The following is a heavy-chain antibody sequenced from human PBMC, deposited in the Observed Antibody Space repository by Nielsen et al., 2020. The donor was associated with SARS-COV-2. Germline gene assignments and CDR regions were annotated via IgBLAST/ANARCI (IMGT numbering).Heavy chain of an antibody. Sequence: ASVKVSCKTSGYTFTSHYVHWVRQAPGQGLEWMGWISGNSDSAKYVKKFLGRVIMTTDTSTSTAYLEVRSLRSDDTAVYYCASSAPPSGFNWFDPWGQGTLVTVSP. V-gene: IGHV1-18*04. D-gene: IGHD3-22*01. CDR2: ISGNSDSA. CDR1: GYTFTSHY. J-gene: IGHJ5*02. CDR3: ASSAPPSGFNWFDP.